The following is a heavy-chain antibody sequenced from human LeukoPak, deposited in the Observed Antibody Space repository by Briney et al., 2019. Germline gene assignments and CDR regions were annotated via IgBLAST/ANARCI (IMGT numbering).Heavy chain of an antibody. CDR1: GFIFRSYG. J-gene: IGHJ4*02. D-gene: IGHD6-19*01. Sequence: GGSLRLSCAASGFIFRSYGMHWVRQAPGKGLEWVAVIWNDGSNKYYADSVKGRFTISRDNSKNTLYLQMNSLRAEDTAVYYCARQHYLTTPYSSGWLYYFDYWGQGTLVTVSS. V-gene: IGHV3-33*01. CDR3: ARQHYLTTPYSSGWLYYFDY. CDR2: IWNDGSNK.